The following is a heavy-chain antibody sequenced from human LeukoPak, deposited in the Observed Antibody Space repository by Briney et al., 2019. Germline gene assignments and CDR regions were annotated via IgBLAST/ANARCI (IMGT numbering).Heavy chain of an antibody. CDR2: ISDSGGST. CDR3: AKGDAAAGYNWFDP. D-gene: IGHD6-13*01. Sequence: GGSLRLSCAASGFTFNSYGMSWVRQAPGKGLEWVSSISDSGGSTYYADSVKGRFTISRDNSKNTLYLQMNSLRAEDTAVYYCAKGDAAAGYNWFDPWGQGTLVTVSS. J-gene: IGHJ5*02. V-gene: IGHV3-23*01. CDR1: GFTFNSYG.